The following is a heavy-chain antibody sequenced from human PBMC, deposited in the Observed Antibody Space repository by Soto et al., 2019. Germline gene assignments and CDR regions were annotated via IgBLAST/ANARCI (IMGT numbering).Heavy chain of an antibody. J-gene: IGHJ4*02. D-gene: IGHD5-18*01. CDR1: GGSISSGDYY. CDR2: IYRSGST. CDR3: ARASNKRGYSYGPDY. V-gene: IGHV4-30-4*01. Sequence: SETLSLTCTVSGGSISSGDYYWSWIRQPPGKGLEWIGYIYRSGSTYYNPSLKSRVTISVDTSKNQFSLKLTSVIAADTAVYYCARASNKRGYSYGPDYWGQGTLVTVSS.